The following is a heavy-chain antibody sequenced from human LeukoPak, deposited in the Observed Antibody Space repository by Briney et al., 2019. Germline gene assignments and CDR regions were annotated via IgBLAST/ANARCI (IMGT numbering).Heavy chain of an antibody. V-gene: IGHV4-39*01. J-gene: IGHJ1*01. CDR1: GGSISSSSYY. CDR3: ARPGDSSGYYYSNGYFQH. CDR2: IYYSGST. D-gene: IGHD3-22*01. Sequence: SETLSLTCTVSGGSISSSSYYWGWIRQPPGKGLEWIGSIYYSGSTYYNPSLKSRVTISVDTSKNQFSLKLSSVTAADTAVYYCARPGDSSGYYYSNGYFQHWGQGTLVTVSS.